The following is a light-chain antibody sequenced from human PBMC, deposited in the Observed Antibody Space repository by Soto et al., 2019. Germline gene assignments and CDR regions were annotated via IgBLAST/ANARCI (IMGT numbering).Light chain of an antibody. J-gene: IGKJ5*01. Sequence: AIQLTQSPSSLSASRGDRVTITCRASQSISSALAWYQQKPGKAAKLLIYDASSLEGGVPSRFSGSGSGTEFTLTISSLQPDDFATYYCQQYNSYSTFGQGTRLEI. CDR2: DAS. V-gene: IGKV1-13*02. CDR3: QQYNSYST. CDR1: QSISSA.